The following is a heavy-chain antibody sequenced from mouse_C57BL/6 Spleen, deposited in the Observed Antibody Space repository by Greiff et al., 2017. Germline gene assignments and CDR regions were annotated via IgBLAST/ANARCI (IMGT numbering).Heavy chain of an antibody. CDR1: GYSITSGYY. CDR3: ARDRQGYDYLDY. D-gene: IGHD2-2*01. J-gene: IGHJ2*01. Sequence: EVKLVESGPGLVKPSQSLSLTCSVTGYSITSGYYWNWIRKFPGNKLEWMSYISYDGSNNYTPSLQNRISITRDTSKNQFFLKLNSLTTEDTATYYFARDRQGYDYLDYWGQGTTLTVSS. CDR2: ISYDGSN. V-gene: IGHV3-6*01.